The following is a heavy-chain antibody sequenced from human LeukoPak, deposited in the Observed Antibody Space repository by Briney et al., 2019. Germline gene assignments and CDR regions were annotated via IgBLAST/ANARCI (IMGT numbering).Heavy chain of an antibody. J-gene: IGHJ4*02. Sequence: SETLSLTCTVSGGSIGSSSYYWGWIRQPPGKGLEWIGSIYYSGSTYYNPSLKSRVTISVDTPKNQFSLKLSSVTAADTAVYYCARHVAAAIDYWGQGTLVTVSS. CDR1: GGSIGSSSYY. V-gene: IGHV4-39*01. CDR2: IYYSGST. D-gene: IGHD6-13*01. CDR3: ARHVAAAIDY.